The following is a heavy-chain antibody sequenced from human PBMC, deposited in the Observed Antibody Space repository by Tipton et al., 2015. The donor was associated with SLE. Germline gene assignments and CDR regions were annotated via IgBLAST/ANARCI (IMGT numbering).Heavy chain of an antibody. D-gene: IGHD4-17*01. V-gene: IGHV4-34*01. CDR2: INHSGST. CDR1: GGSFSGYY. Sequence: LRLSCAVYGGSFSGYYRSWFRQPPGKGLEWIGEINHSGSTNYNPSLKSRVTISVDTSKNQFSLKLSSVTAADTAVYYCARGLTTVTTAFDYWGQGTLVTVSS. J-gene: IGHJ4*02. CDR3: ARGLTTVTTAFDY.